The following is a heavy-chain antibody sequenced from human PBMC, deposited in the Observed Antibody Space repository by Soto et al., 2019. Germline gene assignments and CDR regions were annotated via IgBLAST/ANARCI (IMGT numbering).Heavy chain of an antibody. Sequence: QVQLQESGPGLVKPSQTLSLTCTVSGGSISSGDYYWSWIRQPPGKGLEWIGYIYYSGSTYYNPSLKSRVTISVDTSKNQFSLKLSSVTAADTAVYYCARDIVLVPAAPRRGYYYYYGMDVWGQGTTVTVSS. J-gene: IGHJ6*02. V-gene: IGHV4-30-4*01. CDR1: GGSISSGDYY. CDR2: IYYSGST. D-gene: IGHD2-2*01. CDR3: ARDIVLVPAAPRRGYYYYYGMDV.